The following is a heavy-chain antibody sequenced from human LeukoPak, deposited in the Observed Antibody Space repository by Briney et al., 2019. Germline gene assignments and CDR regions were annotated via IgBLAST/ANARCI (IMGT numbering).Heavy chain of an antibody. CDR2: ISSKTGIT. D-gene: IGHD3-10*01. V-gene: IGHV3-9*01. CDR1: GFTFDAYA. CDR3: AKVYATLSYGMDV. J-gene: IGHJ6*02. Sequence: GGSLRLSCAASGFTFDAYAMHWVRQAPGRGLEXXSGISSKTGITGYADSVRGRFTISRDDAKNFLYLQMDSLRVEDTALYYCAKVYATLSYGMDVWGQGTTVTVSS.